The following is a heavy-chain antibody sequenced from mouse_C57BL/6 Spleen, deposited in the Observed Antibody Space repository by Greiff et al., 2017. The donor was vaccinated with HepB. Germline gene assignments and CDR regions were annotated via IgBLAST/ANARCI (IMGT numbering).Heavy chain of an antibody. CDR2: IYPSDSET. Sequence: VQLQQPGAELVRPGSSVKLSCKASGYTFTSYWMDWVKQRPGQGLEWIGNIYPSDSETHYNQKFKDKATLTVDKSSSTAYMQLSSLTSEDSAVYYCAREGSYYYGSSFAYWGQGTLVTVSA. CDR3: AREGSYYYGSSFAY. CDR1: GYTFTSYW. J-gene: IGHJ3*01. V-gene: IGHV1-61*01. D-gene: IGHD1-1*01.